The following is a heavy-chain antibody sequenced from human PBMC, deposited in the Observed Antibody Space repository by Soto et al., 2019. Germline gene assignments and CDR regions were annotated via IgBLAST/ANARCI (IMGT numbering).Heavy chain of an antibody. Sequence: GGSLSLSCAASGFIVSSNYMTWVRQAPGKGLEWVSVIYSGGSTYYADSVKGRFTISRDNSKNTLYLQMNSLRAEDTAVYYCARSPLFSGSGNHDWGKGSLVTVSS. CDR1: GFIVSSNY. D-gene: IGHD2-15*01. V-gene: IGHV3-66*01. J-gene: IGHJ4*02. CDR3: ARSPLFSGSGNHD. CDR2: IYSGGST.